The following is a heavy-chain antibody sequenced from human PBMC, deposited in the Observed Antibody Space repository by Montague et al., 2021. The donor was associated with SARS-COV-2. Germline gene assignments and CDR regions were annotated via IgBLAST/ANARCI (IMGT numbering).Heavy chain of an antibody. J-gene: IGHJ4*02. V-gene: IGHV4-4*07. CDR2: ATTGGTT. CDR1: GGFITGFS. D-gene: IGHD6-6*01. CDR3: ARTPTRPLSLDS. Sequence: SETLSPTCAASGGFITGFSWSWVRTTAGKGLEWIACATTGGTTNYRLSHRSRVTMSVDTSKNQFSLNLNSVTAADTAIYYCARTPTRPLSLDSWGQGTLVTVSS.